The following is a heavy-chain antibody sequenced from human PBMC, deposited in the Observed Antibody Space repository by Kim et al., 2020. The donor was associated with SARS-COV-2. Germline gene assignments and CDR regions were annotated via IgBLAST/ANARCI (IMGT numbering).Heavy chain of an antibody. Sequence: NYNPSLKSRVTISVDTSKNQFSLKLSSVTAADTAVYYCAPAGTGGWFDPWGQGTLVTVSS. V-gene: IGHV4-34*09. J-gene: IGHJ5*02. D-gene: IGHD6-13*01. CDR3: APAGTGGWFDP.